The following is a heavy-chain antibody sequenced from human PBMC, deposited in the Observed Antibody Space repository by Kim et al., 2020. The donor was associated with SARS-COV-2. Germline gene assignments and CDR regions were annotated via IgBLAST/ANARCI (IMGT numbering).Heavy chain of an antibody. Sequence: SVKGRCTISRDNSKNMLYLQMNSLRAEDTAVYYCAKDPFYDFWSGYYFDYWGQGTLVTVSS. D-gene: IGHD3-3*01. V-gene: IGHV3-23*01. CDR3: AKDPFYDFWSGYYFDY. J-gene: IGHJ4*02.